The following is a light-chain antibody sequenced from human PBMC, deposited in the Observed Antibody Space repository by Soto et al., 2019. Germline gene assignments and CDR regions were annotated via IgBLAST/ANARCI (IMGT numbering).Light chain of an antibody. CDR1: NIGSKS. Sequence: SYELTQPPSESVAPGKTARITCGGTNIGSKSVHWYQQKPGQAPVVVIYYDSDRPSGIPERFSGSNSGNTATLTISRVEAEDEADYYCQVWDRSSDTVVFGVGTKLNVL. CDR3: QVWDRSSDTVV. CDR2: YDS. V-gene: IGLV3-21*01. J-gene: IGLJ2*01.